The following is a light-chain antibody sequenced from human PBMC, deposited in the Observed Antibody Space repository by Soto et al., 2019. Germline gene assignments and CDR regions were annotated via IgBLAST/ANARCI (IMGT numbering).Light chain of an antibody. CDR2: DAS. J-gene: IGKJ4*01. Sequence: EIVMTQSPATLSVSPGERATLSCRASQSVNSNLAWYRQKPGHAPRLLISDASTRATGVPARFSGSGSGTEFTRTISSLQSEDSGIYYCQQYNFWPPLTFGGGTKVEMK. CDR3: QQYNFWPPLT. V-gene: IGKV3-15*01. CDR1: QSVNSN.